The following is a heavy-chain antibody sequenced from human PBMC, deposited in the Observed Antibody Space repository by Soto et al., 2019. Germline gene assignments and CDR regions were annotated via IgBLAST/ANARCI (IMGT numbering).Heavy chain of an antibody. Sequence: SETLSLTCTASGGSIHSSLYSWTWIRQAPAKGLEWIGYLFHGGSTYYTPSLASRVIMTLDRSKNQFSLNLTSVTAADTVVYYCARVARTNYGMDVWGQGTTVTVSS. CDR2: LFHGGST. CDR3: ARVARTNYGMDV. J-gene: IGHJ6*02. CDR1: GGSIHSSLYS. D-gene: IGHD2-8*01. V-gene: IGHV4-30-2*01.